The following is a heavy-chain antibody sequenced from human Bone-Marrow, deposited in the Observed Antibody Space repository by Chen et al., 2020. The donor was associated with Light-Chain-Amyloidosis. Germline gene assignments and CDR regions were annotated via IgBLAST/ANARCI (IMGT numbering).Heavy chain of an antibody. CDR2: IKQNGTER. CDR3: ARANYWGSYRYTAQGFDY. J-gene: IGHJ4*02. CDR1: GLIFSRFW. Sequence: EVQLPESGGGLVQPGESLTLSCVASGLIFSRFWMTWVRQRPGKGLEWVANIKQNGTERYYVDSVKGRFTISRDNTKNSVYLQMNTLRAEDTAVDYCARANYWGSYRYTAQGFDYWGRGTLVTVSS. D-gene: IGHD3-16*02. V-gene: IGHV3-7*03.